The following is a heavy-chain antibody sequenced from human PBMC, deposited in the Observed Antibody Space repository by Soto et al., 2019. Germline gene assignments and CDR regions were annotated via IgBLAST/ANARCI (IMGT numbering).Heavy chain of an antibody. Sequence: QVHLVQSGAEVKKPGASVKVSCKGSGYGFTTYGITWVRQAPGQGLEWMAWISAHNGNTNSAQKLQGRVTVTRDTSTSTAYMELRSLISVDTAVYYCARGRYGDYWGQGALVTVSS. CDR1: GYGFTTYG. CDR2: ISAHNGNT. D-gene: IGHD1-1*01. CDR3: ARGRYGDY. J-gene: IGHJ4*02. V-gene: IGHV1-18*01.